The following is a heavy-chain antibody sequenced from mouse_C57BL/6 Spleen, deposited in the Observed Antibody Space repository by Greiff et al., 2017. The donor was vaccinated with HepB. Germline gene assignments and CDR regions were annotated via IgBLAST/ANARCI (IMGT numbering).Heavy chain of an antibody. J-gene: IGHJ2*01. CDR3: ARSFNWDYFDY. V-gene: IGHV7-3*01. CDR2: IRNKANGYTT. D-gene: IGHD4-1*01. Sequence: EVMLVESGGGLVQPGGSLSLSCAASGFTFTDYYMSWVRQPPGKALEWLGFIRNKANGYTTEYSASVKGRFTISRDNSQSILYLQMNALRAEDSATYYCARSFNWDYFDYWGQGTTLTVSS. CDR1: GFTFTDYY.